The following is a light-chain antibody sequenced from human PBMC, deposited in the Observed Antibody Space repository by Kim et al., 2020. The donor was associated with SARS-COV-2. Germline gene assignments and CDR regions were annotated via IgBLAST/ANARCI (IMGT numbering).Light chain of an antibody. V-gene: IGKV1-8*01. Sequence: YASTGDRVTITCRASQGISSYLAWYQQKPGKAPKLLIYAASTVQSGVPSRFSGSGSGTDFTLTISCLQSEDFATYYCQQYYSYPYTFGQGTKLEI. CDR1: QGISSY. CDR2: AAS. CDR3: QQYYSYPYT. J-gene: IGKJ2*01.